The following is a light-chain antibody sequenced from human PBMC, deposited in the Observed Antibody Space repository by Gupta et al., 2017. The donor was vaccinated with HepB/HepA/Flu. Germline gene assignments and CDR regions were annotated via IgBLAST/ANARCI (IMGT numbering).Light chain of an antibody. CDR2: TAS. J-gene: IGKJ1*01. CDR3: QQSDNKPTWT. Sequence: DIQLTQSPSSLSASVGDRVTITCRASQSINNYLNWYQQKPGKGPKLLIYTASTWQRGVPSRFSGSGYGKDLALTISSRQPEDFATYYFQQSDNKPTWTFGQGTNVEIK. CDR1: QSINNY. V-gene: IGKV1-39*01.